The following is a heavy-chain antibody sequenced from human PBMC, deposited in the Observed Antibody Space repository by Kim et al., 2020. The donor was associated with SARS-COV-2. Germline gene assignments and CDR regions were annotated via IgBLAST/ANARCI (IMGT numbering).Heavy chain of an antibody. Sequence: ASVKVSCKASGGTFSSYAISWVRQAPGQGLEWMGGIIPIFGTANYAQKFQGRVTITADESTSTAYMELSSLRSEDTAVYYCARGYCSGGSCSLGYYYGMDVWGQGTTVTVSS. J-gene: IGHJ6*02. V-gene: IGHV1-69*13. CDR2: IIPIFGTA. CDR1: GGTFSSYA. CDR3: ARGYCSGGSCSLGYYYGMDV. D-gene: IGHD2-15*01.